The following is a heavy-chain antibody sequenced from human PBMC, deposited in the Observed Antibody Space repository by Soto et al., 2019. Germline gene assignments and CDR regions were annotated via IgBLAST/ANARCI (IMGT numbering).Heavy chain of an antibody. CDR2: IAFDGSIS. CDR3: AKEFRHDNWFFEH. Sequence: QAGGSLRLSCAVSGFTFCSHGMQWVRQAPGKGLEWVAVIAFDGSISHYTDSVKGRFTVSRDNSKNTLYLQMNSLRAEDTAVYYCAKEFRHDNWFFEHWGQGTLVTVSS. V-gene: IGHV3-30*18. CDR1: GFTFCSHG. D-gene: IGHD3-22*01. J-gene: IGHJ4*02.